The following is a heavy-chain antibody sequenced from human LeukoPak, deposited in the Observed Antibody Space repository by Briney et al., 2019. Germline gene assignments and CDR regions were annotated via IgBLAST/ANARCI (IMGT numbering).Heavy chain of an antibody. J-gene: IGHJ4*02. Sequence: PGGSLRLSCAASGFTFSSYGMHWVRQAPGKGLEWVAVIWYDGSNKYYADSVKGRFTISRDNSKNTLYLQMNSLRAEDTAVYYCARDGYCSGGSCYLDYWGQGTLVTVSS. D-gene: IGHD2-15*01. CDR3: ARDGYCSGGSCYLDY. CDR2: IWYDGSNK. CDR1: GFTFSSYG. V-gene: IGHV3-33*01.